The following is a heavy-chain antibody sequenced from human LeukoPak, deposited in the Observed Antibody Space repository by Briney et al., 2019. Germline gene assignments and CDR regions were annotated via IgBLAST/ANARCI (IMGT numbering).Heavy chain of an antibody. CDR3: ARDPDSSSAGYFQH. Sequence: ASVKVSCKASGGTFSSYAISWVRQAPGQGLEWMGGIIPIFGTANYAQKFQGRVTITADESTSTAYMELSSLRSEDTAVYYCARDPDSSSAGYFQHWGQGTLATVSS. J-gene: IGHJ1*01. CDR2: IIPIFGTA. V-gene: IGHV1-69*13. D-gene: IGHD6-6*01. CDR1: GGTFSSYA.